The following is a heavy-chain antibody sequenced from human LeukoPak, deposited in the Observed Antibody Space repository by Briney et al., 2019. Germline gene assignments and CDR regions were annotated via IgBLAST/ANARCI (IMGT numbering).Heavy chain of an antibody. CDR1: GGTFSSYA. Sequence: ASVKVSCKASGGTFSSYAISWVRQAPGQGLEWMGGIIPIFGTANYAQKFQGRVTITTDESTSTAYMELSSLRSEDTAVYYCARRGPDDNWFDPWGQGTLVTVSS. D-gene: IGHD5-24*01. V-gene: IGHV1-69*05. CDR3: ARRGPDDNWFDP. J-gene: IGHJ5*02. CDR2: IIPIFGTA.